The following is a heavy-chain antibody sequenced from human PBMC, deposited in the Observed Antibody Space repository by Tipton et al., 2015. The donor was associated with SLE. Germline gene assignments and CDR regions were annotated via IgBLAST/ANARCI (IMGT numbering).Heavy chain of an antibody. CDR2: IYYSGST. CDR1: GGSINNYY. V-gene: IGHV4-59*01. Sequence: TLSLTCTVSGGSINNYYWSWIRQPPGKGLEWIGYIYYSGSTNYNPSLKRRITISVDTSKNQFSLKLSSVTAADTAVYYCARLSLCSGDSCYYAFDIWGQGTMVTFSS. CDR3: ARLSLCSGDSCYYAFDI. D-gene: IGHD2-15*01. J-gene: IGHJ3*02.